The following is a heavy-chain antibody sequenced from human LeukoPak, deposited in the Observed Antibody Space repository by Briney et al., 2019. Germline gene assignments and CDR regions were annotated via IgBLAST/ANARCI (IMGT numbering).Heavy chain of an antibody. CDR1: GGSISSYY. V-gene: IGHV4-4*09. D-gene: IGHD3-10*01. CDR2: IYTSGST. CDR3: AREGYGSVSTTNWFDP. Sequence: NPSETLSLTCTVSGGSISSYYWSWIRQPPGKGLEWIGYIYTSGSTNYNPSLKSRVTISVDTSKNQFSLKLSSVTAADTAVYYCAREGYGSVSTTNWFDPWGQGTLVTVSS. J-gene: IGHJ5*02.